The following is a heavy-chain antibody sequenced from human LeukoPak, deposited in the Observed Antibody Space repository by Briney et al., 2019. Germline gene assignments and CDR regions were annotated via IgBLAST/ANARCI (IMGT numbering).Heavy chain of an antibody. D-gene: IGHD6-19*01. V-gene: IGHV1-2*02. CDR1: GYTFTGYY. CDR2: IHPNSGGT. Sequence: GASVTVSCKASGYTFTGYYLHWVRQAPGQGLEWMGWIHPNSGGTNYAQKFQGRVTMTRDTFISTASMELSSLRSTDTAVYFRARLASVPCWGQGTLVTVSS. CDR3: ARLASVPC. J-gene: IGHJ1*01.